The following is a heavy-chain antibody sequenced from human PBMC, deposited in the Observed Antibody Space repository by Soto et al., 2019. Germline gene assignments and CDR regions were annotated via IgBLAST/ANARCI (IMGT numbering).Heavy chain of an antibody. V-gene: IGHV1-2*04. CDR1: GYTFTGYY. CDR2: INPNSGGT. CDR3: ARGYGSGSSDFDY. D-gene: IGHD3-10*01. Sequence: GASVKVSCKASGYTFTGYYMHWVRQAPGQGLEWMGWINPNSGGTNYAQKFQGWVTMTRDTSISTAYMELSRLRSDDTAVYYCARGYGSGSSDFDYWGQGTLVTVSS. J-gene: IGHJ4*02.